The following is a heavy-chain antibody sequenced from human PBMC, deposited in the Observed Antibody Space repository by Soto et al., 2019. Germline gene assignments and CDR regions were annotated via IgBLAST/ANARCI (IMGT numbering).Heavy chain of an antibody. V-gene: IGHV3-48*02. CDR2: ISSSSSTI. D-gene: IGHD3-22*01. CDR1: GFTFSSYS. CDR3: AREVRRLVVVIRKVQDAFDI. J-gene: IGHJ3*02. Sequence: GGSLRLSCAASGFTFSSYSMNWVRQAPGKGLEWVSYISSSSSTIYYADSVKGRFTISRDNAKNSLYLQMNSLRDEDTAVYYCAREVRRLVVVIRKVQDAFDIWGQGTMVTVSS.